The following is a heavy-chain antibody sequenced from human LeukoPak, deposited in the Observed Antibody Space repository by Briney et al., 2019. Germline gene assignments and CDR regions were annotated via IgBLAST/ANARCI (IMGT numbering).Heavy chain of an antibody. Sequence: PGGSLRLSCATSGFTFSSYSMSWVRQAPGKGLEWVSYISSSGSTIYYAASVKGRFTISRDNSKNTLYLQMYSLTAEDTAVYYCARSRWLPLPDLWGQGALVTVSS. CDR2: ISSSGSTI. CDR3: ARSRWLPLPDL. J-gene: IGHJ5*02. CDR1: GFTFSSYS. D-gene: IGHD5-24*01. V-gene: IGHV3-48*04.